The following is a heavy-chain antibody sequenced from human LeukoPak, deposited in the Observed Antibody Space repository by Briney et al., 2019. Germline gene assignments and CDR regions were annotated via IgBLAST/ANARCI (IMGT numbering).Heavy chain of an antibody. V-gene: IGHV1-46*01. CDR2: INPSGGST. CDR1: GYTFTSYY. Sequence: ASVKVSCKASGYTFTSYYIHWVRQAPGQGLEWMGIINPSGGSTSYVQKFQGRVTMTRDMSTSTVYMELSSLRSEDTAVYYCARLLDAYYMDVWGKGTTVTVSS. D-gene: IGHD2/OR15-2a*01. J-gene: IGHJ6*03. CDR3: ARLLDAYYMDV.